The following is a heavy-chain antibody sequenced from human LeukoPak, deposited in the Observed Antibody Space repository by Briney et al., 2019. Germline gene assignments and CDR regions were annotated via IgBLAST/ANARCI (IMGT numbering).Heavy chain of an antibody. D-gene: IGHD3-10*01. CDR2: MNPVASIT. CDR3: AKLPYGSGSYYNGYVDY. CDR1: GFTFSSLW. V-gene: IGHV3-74*01. Sequence: GGSLRLSCAASGFTFSSLWFHWVRQAPGKGLVWVSRMNPVASITNYADSVKGRFTVSRDNAMNTLYLQMNSLRAEDTAVYYCAKLPYGSGSYYNGYVDYWGQGTLVTVSS. J-gene: IGHJ4*02.